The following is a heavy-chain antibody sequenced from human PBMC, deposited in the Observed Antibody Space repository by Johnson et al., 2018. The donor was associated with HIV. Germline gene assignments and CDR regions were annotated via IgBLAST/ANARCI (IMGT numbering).Heavy chain of an antibody. J-gene: IGHJ3*02. Sequence: VQLVESGGGVVRPGGSLRLSCAASGFTFDDYDMNWVRQAPGKGLEWVSGINWNGGSTGYTDSVKGRFTISRDNAKNSLYLQMNSLRAEDTALYYCARSVSIVVLPAATRGGAFDIWGQGTMVTVSS. D-gene: IGHD2-2*01. V-gene: IGHV3-20*04. CDR3: ARSVSIVVLPAATRGGAFDI. CDR2: INWNGGST. CDR1: GFTFDDYD.